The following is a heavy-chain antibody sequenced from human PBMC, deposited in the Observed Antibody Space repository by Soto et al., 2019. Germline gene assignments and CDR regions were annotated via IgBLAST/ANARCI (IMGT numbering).Heavy chain of an antibody. CDR3: ARDQQEYYDFWSGSYYGMDV. Sequence: VGSLRLSCAASGFTFSSYAMHWVRQAPGKGLEWVAVISYDGSNKYYADSVKGRFTISRDNSKNTLYLQMNSLRAEDTAVYYCARDQQEYYDFWSGSYYGMDVWGQGTTVTVSS. CDR2: ISYDGSNK. D-gene: IGHD3-3*01. CDR1: GFTFSSYA. V-gene: IGHV3-30-3*01. J-gene: IGHJ6*02.